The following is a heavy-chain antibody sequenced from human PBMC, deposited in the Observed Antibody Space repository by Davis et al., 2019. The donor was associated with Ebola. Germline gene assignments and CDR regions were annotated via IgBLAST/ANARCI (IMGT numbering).Heavy chain of an antibody. J-gene: IGHJ4*02. V-gene: IGHV1-3*01. CDR3: ARGVVVDPFDY. Sequence: AASVKVSCKASGYTFTTYNMHWVRQAPGQRLEWMGWINAGNGNTRYSQKFQGRVTITRDTSASTAYMELSSLRSEDTAVYYCARGVVVDPFDYWGQGTLVTVSS. D-gene: IGHD2-15*01. CDR1: GYTFTTYN. CDR2: INAGNGNT.